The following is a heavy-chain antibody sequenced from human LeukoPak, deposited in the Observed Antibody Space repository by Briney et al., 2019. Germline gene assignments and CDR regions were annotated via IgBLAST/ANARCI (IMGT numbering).Heavy chain of an antibody. CDR3: ARALFGYIF. Sequence: GGSLRLSCAASGFTFSSYEMNWVRQAPGKGLEWVSYISNSGSTIYYADSVKGRFTISRNNAKNSLYLQMNSLRAEDTAVYYCARALFGYIFWGQGTLVTVSS. V-gene: IGHV3-48*03. CDR1: GFTFSSYE. CDR2: ISNSGSTI. J-gene: IGHJ4*02. D-gene: IGHD5-18*01.